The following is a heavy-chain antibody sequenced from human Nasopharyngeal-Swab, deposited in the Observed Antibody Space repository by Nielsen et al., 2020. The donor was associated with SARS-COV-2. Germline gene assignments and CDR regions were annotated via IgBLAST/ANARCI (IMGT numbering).Heavy chain of an antibody. D-gene: IGHD5-12*01. Sequence: GESLKISCKGSGYSFTIYWIGWVRQMPGKGLEWMGIIYPGDSDTRYSPSFQGQVTISADKSITTAYLQWSSLKASDTAMYYCARPRGYSGSSDAFDIWGQGTMVTVSS. CDR3: ARPRGYSGSSDAFDI. V-gene: IGHV5-51*01. CDR1: GYSFTIYW. CDR2: IYPGDSDT. J-gene: IGHJ3*02.